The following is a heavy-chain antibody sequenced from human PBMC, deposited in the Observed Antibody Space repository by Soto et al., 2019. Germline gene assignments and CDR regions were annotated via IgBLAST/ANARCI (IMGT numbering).Heavy chain of an antibody. CDR3: AKDHTSGGYDF. CDR1: GFTVSSTY. J-gene: IGHJ4*02. CDR2: ISNGGAT. Sequence: GGSLRLSCAASGFTVSSTYMAWVRQAPGKGLEWVSTISNGGATYYAQSVKGRFTLSRDNSKNVLYLQMNSLSPEDTAMYYCAKDHTSGGYDFRGQGALVTVSS. V-gene: IGHV3-53*01. D-gene: IGHD5-12*01.